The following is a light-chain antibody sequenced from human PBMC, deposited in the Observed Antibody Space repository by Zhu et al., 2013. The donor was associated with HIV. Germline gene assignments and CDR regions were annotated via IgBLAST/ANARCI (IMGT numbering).Light chain of an antibody. CDR3: QQYGSSPFT. Sequence: DIQMTQSPSSLSASVGDRVAIACRASQSIGGYLNWYQQNPGKPPKLLIYAASSLQSGVPSRFSGSGSGTDFTLTISRLEPEDFAVFYCQQYGSSPFTFGQGTKLEIK. CDR2: AAS. J-gene: IGKJ2*01. CDR1: QSIGGY. V-gene: IGKV1-39*01.